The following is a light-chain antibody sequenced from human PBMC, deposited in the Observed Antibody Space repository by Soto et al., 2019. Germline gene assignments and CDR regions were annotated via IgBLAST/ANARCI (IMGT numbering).Light chain of an antibody. CDR1: QSIRND. J-gene: IGKJ4*01. CDR3: LHQNSYLALS. CDR2: GAS. V-gene: IGKV1-17*01. Sequence: DIQMTQSPSSLSASVGDRVTITRRTSQSIRNDLGWYQQKPGKAPKRLMYGASALQSGVPSRFSGSGSGTEFTLTISSLQPEDFATYYCLHQNSYLALSFGGGTRVEIK.